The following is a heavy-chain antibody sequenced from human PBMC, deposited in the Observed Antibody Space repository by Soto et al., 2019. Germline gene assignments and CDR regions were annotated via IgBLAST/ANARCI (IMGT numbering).Heavy chain of an antibody. CDR2: IIPIFGTA. V-gene: IGHV1-69*13. CDR1: GGTFSSYA. D-gene: IGHD5-18*01. CDR3: AREGGYSYGYRYAFDI. Sequence: ASVKVSCKASGGTFSSYAISWVRQAPGQGLEWMGGIIPIFGTANYAQKFQGRVTITADESTSTAYMELSSLRSEDTAVYYCAREGGYSYGYRYAFDIWGQGTMVTVSS. J-gene: IGHJ3*02.